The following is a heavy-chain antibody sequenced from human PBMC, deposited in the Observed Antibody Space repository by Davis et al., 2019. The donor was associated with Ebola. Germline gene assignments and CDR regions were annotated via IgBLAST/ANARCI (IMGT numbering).Heavy chain of an antibody. CDR3: ARDRYYYYYYMDV. V-gene: IGHV3-48*02. CDR1: GFSFSSHG. Sequence: GESLKISCAASGFSFSSHGMHWVRQAPGKGLEWVSYISSSSSTIYYADSVKGRFTISRDNAKNSLYLQMNSLRDEDTAVYYCARDRYYYYYYMDVWGKGTTVTVS. CDR2: ISSSSSTI. J-gene: IGHJ6*03.